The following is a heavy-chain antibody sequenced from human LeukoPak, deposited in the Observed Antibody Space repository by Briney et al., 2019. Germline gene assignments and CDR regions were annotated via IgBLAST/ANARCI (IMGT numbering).Heavy chain of an antibody. CDR2: IYYSGST. J-gene: IGHJ4*02. Sequence: SETLSLTCTVSGGSISSCYWSWIRQPPGKGLEWIGYIYYSGSTNYNPSLKSRVTTSVDTSKNQFSLKLSSVTAADTAVYYCARGTYSYGLYYFDYWGQGTLVTVSS. D-gene: IGHD5-18*01. V-gene: IGHV4-59*08. CDR3: ARGTYSYGLYYFDY. CDR1: GGSISSCY.